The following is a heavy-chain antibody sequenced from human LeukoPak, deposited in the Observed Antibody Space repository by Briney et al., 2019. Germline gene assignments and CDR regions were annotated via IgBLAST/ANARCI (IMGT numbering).Heavy chain of an antibody. CDR1: GFTVSSNY. D-gene: IGHD5-12*01. Sequence: GGSLRLSCAASGFTVSSNYMSWVRQAPGKGLEWVSVIYSGGSTYYADSVKGRFTISRDNSKNTLYLQMNSLRAEDTAVYYCARRGYDDAFDIWGQGTMVTVPS. CDR3: ARRGYDDAFDI. J-gene: IGHJ3*02. V-gene: IGHV3-53*01. CDR2: IYSGGST.